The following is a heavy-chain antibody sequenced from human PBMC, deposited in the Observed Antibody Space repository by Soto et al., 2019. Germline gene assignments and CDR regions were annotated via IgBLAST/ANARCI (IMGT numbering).Heavy chain of an antibody. CDR3: ARSRARYCSSTSCYDYYYYGMDV. J-gene: IGHJ6*02. Sequence: SETLSLTCTVSGGSISSSSYYWGWIRQPPGKGLEWIGSIYYSGSTYYNPSLKSRVTISVDTSKNQFSLKLSSVTAADTAVYYCARSRARYCSSTSCYDYYYYGMDVWGQGTTVTVSS. CDR1: GGSISSSSYY. CDR2: IYYSGST. V-gene: IGHV4-39*01. D-gene: IGHD2-2*01.